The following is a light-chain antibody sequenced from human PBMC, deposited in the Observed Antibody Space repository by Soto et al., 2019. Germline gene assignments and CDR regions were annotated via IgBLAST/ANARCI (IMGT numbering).Light chain of an antibody. CDR2: EDN. CDR3: CSYAGYSTDV. CDR1: SSDVGSYNL. Sequence: QSALTQPASVSGSPGQSITISCTGTSSDVGSYNLVSWYQQHPGKAPKLMIYEDNERPSGVSNRFSGSKSGNTASLTISGLQAEDEADYYCCSYAGYSTDVFGTGTKVTVL. J-gene: IGLJ1*01. V-gene: IGLV2-23*01.